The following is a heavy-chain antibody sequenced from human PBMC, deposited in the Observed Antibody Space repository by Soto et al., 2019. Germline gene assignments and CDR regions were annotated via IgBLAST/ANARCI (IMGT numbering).Heavy chain of an antibody. CDR1: GFTFSSYS. V-gene: IGHV3-48*01. Sequence: GSLRLSCAASGFTFSSYSMNWVRQAPGKGLEWVSYISSSSSTIYYADSVKGRFTISRDNAKNSLYLQMNSLRAEDTAMYYCASWGHIVPVSPTDFDHWGEGTLVTVSS. D-gene: IGHD2-21*01. CDR3: ASWGHIVPVSPTDFDH. CDR2: ISSSSSTI. J-gene: IGHJ4*02.